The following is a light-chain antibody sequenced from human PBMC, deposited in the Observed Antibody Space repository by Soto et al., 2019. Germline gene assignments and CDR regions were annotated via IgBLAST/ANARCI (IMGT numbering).Light chain of an antibody. J-gene: IGKJ5*01. CDR1: QDISDY. CDR2: TAS. Sequence: DIQKTQSPSSLSASVGDRVTITCRASQDISDYLAWYQQKPGKAPNLLIYTASNLQSGVPSRFSGSGSGTDFTLTISSLQPEDFGTYYCQQIDSFPITFGQGTRLE. V-gene: IGKV1-12*01. CDR3: QQIDSFPIT.